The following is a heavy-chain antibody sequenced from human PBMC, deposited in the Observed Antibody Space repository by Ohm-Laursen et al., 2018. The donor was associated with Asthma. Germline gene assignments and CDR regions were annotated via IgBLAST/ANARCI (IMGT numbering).Heavy chain of an antibody. CDR2: INPNSGGT. Sequence: GASVKVSCKASGYTFTGYYMHWVRQAPGQGLEWMGRINPNSGGTNYAQKFQGRVTMTRDTSISTAYMELSRLRSDDTAVYYCARGMGSRWLQRRNDAFDIWGQGTMVTVSS. D-gene: IGHD5-24*01. CDR3: ARGMGSRWLQRRNDAFDI. CDR1: GYTFTGYY. V-gene: IGHV1-2*06. J-gene: IGHJ3*02.